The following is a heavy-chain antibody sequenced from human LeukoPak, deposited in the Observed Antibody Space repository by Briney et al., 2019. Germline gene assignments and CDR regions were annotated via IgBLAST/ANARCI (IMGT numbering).Heavy chain of an antibody. J-gene: IGHJ5*02. V-gene: IGHV4-4*08. D-gene: IGHD3-3*01. Sequence: PSETLSLTCTVSNDSISSYCCSWVRQPPGKGLEWIGFMCPSGRTDYNPSLKSRVTMSVDTSKNQLSMELRFLTAADTAVYYCATSYEGKTAPYDLWGHGTLVTVSS. CDR2: MCPSGRT. CDR3: ATSYEGKTAPYDL. CDR1: NDSISSYC.